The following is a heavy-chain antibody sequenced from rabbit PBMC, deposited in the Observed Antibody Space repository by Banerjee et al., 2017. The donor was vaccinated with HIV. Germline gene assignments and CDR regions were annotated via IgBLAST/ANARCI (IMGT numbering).Heavy chain of an antibody. D-gene: IGHD1-1*01. Sequence: QEQLKESGGGLVQPEGSLTLTCKASGFSFSSGYDMCWVRQAPGKGLEWIGCIYTGGGTTYYASWAKGRFTISKTSSTTVTLQMTSLTAADTATYFCAREDGGVGGYDNNLWGPGTLVIVS. J-gene: IGHJ4*01. CDR2: IYTGGGTT. V-gene: IGHV1S45*01. CDR3: AREDGGVGGYDNNL. CDR1: GFSFSSGYD.